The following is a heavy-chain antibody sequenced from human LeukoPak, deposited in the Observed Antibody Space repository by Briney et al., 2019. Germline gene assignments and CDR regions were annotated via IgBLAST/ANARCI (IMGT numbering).Heavy chain of an antibody. CDR2: IYYSGST. CDR3: ARESTFYDSSGYYYESY. Sequence: SETPSLTCTVSGGSISSSSYYWGWIRQPPGKGLEWIGSIYYSGSTYYNPSLKSRVTMSVDTSKNQFSLKLSSVTAADTAVYYCARESTFYDSSGYYYESYWGQGTLVTVSS. CDR1: GGSISSSSYY. D-gene: IGHD3-22*01. J-gene: IGHJ4*02. V-gene: IGHV4-39*07.